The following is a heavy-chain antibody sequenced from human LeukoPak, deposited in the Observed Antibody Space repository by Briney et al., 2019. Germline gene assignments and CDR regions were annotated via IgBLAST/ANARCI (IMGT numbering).Heavy chain of an antibody. D-gene: IGHD3-22*01. CDR2: ISAYNGNT. CDR3: ARGSTRHDSSGYYDY. CDR1: GYTFTSYG. Sequence: ASVKVSCKASGYTFTSYGISWVRQAPGQGLEWMGWISAYNGNTNYAQKLQGRVTMTTDTSTSTAYMELRSLRSDDTAVYYCARGSTRHDSSGYYDYWGQGTLVTVSS. J-gene: IGHJ4*02. V-gene: IGHV1-18*01.